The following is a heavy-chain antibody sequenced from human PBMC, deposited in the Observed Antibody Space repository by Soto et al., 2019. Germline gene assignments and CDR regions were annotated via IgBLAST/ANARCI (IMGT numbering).Heavy chain of an antibody. V-gene: IGHV3-23*01. CDR1: GFTFSSYA. Sequence: GGSLRLSCAASGFTFSSYAMSWVRQAPGKGLEWVSAISGSGGSTYYADSVKGRFTISRDNSKNTLYLQMNSLRAEDTAVYHCAKYYDFWSAPGAFDIWGQGTMVTVSS. J-gene: IGHJ3*02. CDR3: AKYYDFWSAPGAFDI. CDR2: ISGSGGST. D-gene: IGHD3-3*01.